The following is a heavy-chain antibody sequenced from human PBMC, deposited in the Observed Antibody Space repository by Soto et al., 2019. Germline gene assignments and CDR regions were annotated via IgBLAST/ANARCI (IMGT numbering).Heavy chain of an antibody. J-gene: IGHJ4*02. Sequence: QLQLQESGPGLVKPSETLSLTCTVSGGSISSISYYWGWIRQPPGKGLEWIGSIYYSGSTYYNPSLKSRVTISVDTSKNQFSLKLSSVTAADTAVYYCARLGYCSSTSCLDFDYWGQGTLVTVSS. D-gene: IGHD2-2*03. CDR2: IYYSGST. CDR1: GGSISSISYY. CDR3: ARLGYCSSTSCLDFDY. V-gene: IGHV4-39*01.